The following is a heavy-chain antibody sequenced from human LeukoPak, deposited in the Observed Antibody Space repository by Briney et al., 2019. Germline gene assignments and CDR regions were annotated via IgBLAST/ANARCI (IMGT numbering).Heavy chain of an antibody. J-gene: IGHJ4*02. D-gene: IGHD6-19*01. CDR1: GFTFSDYY. CDR2: ISGSGGGT. V-gene: IGHV3-23*01. Sequence: GGSLRLSCAASGFTFSDYYMSWIRQAPGKGLEWVSGISGSGGGTYYADSVKGRFTISRDNSKNTLYLQMNSLRAEDTAVYYCAKSSSGWHLFDYWGQGTLVTVSS. CDR3: AKSSSGWHLFDY.